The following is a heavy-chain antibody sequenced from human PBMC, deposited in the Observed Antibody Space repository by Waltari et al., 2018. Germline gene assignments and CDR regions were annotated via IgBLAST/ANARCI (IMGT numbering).Heavy chain of an antibody. V-gene: IGHV4-39*01. J-gene: IGHJ4*02. CDR1: GCPITISCSF. Sequence: QLQLPASGPGLVKPSGTCSLTCPVSGCPITISCSFSSRTRNPPGTGLEWIGSIYYSGSTYYNPALKSRVTISVDTSKNQFSLKLSSGTAADTAVYYCARATMRDSALDYWGQGTLVTVSS. CDR2: IYYSGST. CDR3: ARATMRDSALDY.